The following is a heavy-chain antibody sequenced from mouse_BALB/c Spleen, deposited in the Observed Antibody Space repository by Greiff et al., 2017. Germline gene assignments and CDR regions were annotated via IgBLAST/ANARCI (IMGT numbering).Heavy chain of an antibody. CDR3: ARDKGYYGSYYAMDY. CDR2: IWGDGST. CDR1: GFSLTGYG. D-gene: IGHD1-2*01. Sequence: VKLQESGPGLVAPSQSLSITCTVSGFSLTGYGVNWVRQPPGKGLEWLGMIWGDGSTDYNSALKSRLSISKDNSKSQVFLKMNSLQTDDTARYYCARDKGYYGSYYAMDYWGQGTSVTVSS. V-gene: IGHV2-6-7*01. J-gene: IGHJ4*01.